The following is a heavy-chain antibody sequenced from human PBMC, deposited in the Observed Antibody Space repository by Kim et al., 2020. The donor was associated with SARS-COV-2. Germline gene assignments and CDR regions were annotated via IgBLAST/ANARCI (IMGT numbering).Heavy chain of an antibody. CDR1: GFTFDDYA. V-gene: IGHV3-9*01. J-gene: IGHJ4*02. CDR3: AKAEVVAGPFDY. Sequence: GGSLRLSCAASGFTFDDYAMHWVRQAPGKGLEWVSGISWNSGSIGYADSVKGRFTISRDNAKNSLYLQMNSLRAEDTALYYCAKAEVVAGPFDYWGQGTLVTVSS. CDR2: ISWNSGSI. D-gene: IGHD6-19*01.